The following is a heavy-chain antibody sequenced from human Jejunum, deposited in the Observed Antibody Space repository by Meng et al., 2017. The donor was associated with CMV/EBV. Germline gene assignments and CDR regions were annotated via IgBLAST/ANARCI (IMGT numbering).Heavy chain of an antibody. Sequence: ASGCTFRNAWLDGVRQAPGKGLEWVGRITSEGAGGTIDYAAPVEGRFTISRDDSKNTLYLQMNSLKTEDTAVYYCTKGGPLGSYFDYWGQGALVTVSS. V-gene: IGHV3-15*07. J-gene: IGHJ4*02. CDR2: ITSEGAGGTI. D-gene: IGHD1-26*01. CDR3: TKGGPLGSYFDY. CDR1: GCTFRNAW.